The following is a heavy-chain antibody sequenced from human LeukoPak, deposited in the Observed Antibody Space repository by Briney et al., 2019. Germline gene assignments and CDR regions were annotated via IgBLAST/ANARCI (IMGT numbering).Heavy chain of an antibody. D-gene: IGHD3-22*01. CDR2: ISGSGGST. Sequence: GGSLRLSCAASGFTFSSYAMSWVRQAPGKGLEWVPAISGSGGSTYYADSVKGRFTISRDNSKNTLYLQMNSLRAEDTAVYYCARESHGDYYDSSGYYYRYWGQGTLVTVSS. V-gene: IGHV3-23*01. J-gene: IGHJ4*02. CDR1: GFTFSSYA. CDR3: ARESHGDYYDSSGYYYRY.